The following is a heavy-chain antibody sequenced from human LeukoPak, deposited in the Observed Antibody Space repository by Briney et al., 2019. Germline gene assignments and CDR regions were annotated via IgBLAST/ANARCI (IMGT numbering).Heavy chain of an antibody. J-gene: IGHJ5*02. Sequence: SETLSLTCTVSGDSISSSSYFWGWVRQPPGKGLEWIGNIYYSGSTCYNSSLKSRVTISVDTSKNQFSLRLSSVTAADTAVYYCARFWKTTLLGVPFGFDPWGQGTLVTVSS. V-gene: IGHV4-39*07. CDR1: GDSISSSSYF. CDR2: IYYSGST. D-gene: IGHD3-3*01. CDR3: ARFWKTTLLGVPFGFDP.